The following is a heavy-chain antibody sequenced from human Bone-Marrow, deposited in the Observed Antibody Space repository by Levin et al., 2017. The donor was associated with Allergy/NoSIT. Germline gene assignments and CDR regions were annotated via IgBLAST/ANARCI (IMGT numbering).Heavy chain of an antibody. V-gene: IGHV4-59*01. Sequence: SCTVSGGSISSYYWSWIRQPPGKGLEWIGYIYYSGSTNYNPSLKSRVTISVDTSKNQTSLKLSSVTAADTAVYYCARSRVRDWNYSRRLYNWFDPWGQGTLVTVSS. CDR3: ARSRVRDWNYSRRLYNWFDP. CDR1: GGSISSYY. CDR2: IYYSGST. D-gene: IGHD1-7*01. J-gene: IGHJ5*02.